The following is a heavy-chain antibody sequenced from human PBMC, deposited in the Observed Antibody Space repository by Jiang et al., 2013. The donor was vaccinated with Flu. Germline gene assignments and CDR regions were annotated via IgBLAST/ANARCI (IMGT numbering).Heavy chain of an antibody. V-gene: IGHV1-2*06. D-gene: IGHD2-2*01. CDR1: GDTFTDYY. CDR3: ARRRCSSPSCLEGPYFDY. Sequence: GAEVKKPGASVKVSCKASGDTFTDYYMHWVRQVPGQGLEWMGRINPVNGGTNYAQKFQGRVTMTRDTSISTAYMELSRLKSDDTAVYFCARRRCSSPSCLEGPYFDYWGQGTLVTVSS. CDR2: INPVNGGT. J-gene: IGHJ4*02.